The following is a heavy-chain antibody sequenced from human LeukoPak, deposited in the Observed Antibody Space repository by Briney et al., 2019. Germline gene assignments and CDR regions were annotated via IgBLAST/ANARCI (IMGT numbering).Heavy chain of an antibody. V-gene: IGHV3-66*02. Sequence: PGGSLRLSCAASGLTVSSNYMSWVRQAPGKGLEWVSLLYSGGNTYYADSAKGRFTISRDNSKNTLYLQMNSLRAEDTAVYYCATSYCSGGGCYPQYFQHWGQGTLVTVSS. CDR1: GLTVSSNY. CDR2: LYSGGNT. J-gene: IGHJ1*01. CDR3: ATSYCSGGGCYPQYFQH. D-gene: IGHD2-15*01.